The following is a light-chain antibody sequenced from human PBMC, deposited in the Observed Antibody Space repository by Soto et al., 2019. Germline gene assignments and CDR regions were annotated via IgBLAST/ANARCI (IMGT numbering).Light chain of an antibody. V-gene: IGKV3-20*01. J-gene: IGKJ2*01. CDR1: QSVSNNY. CDR3: QQYGSSPYT. CDR2: GAS. Sequence: EIVLTQSPGTLSLSPGERAILSCRATQSVSNNYFAWYQQKPDQAPRLLIHGASRRATGIPDRFSGSGSGTDFTLIISRLEPEDFAMYYCQQYGSSPYTFGPGTRLE.